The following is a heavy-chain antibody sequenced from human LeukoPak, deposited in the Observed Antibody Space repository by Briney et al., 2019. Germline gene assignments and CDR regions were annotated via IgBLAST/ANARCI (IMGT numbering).Heavy chain of an antibody. V-gene: IGHV3-48*03. CDR3: ARVFGRDGMY. Sequence: GGSLRLSCAASGFTFSSFEMNWVRQAPGKGLEWVSYISSSGSTIYYADSVKGRFTISRDNAKNSLYLQMNSLRAEDTAVYYCARVFGRDGMYWGQGTLVTVSS. D-gene: IGHD5-24*01. CDR1: GFTFSSFE. J-gene: IGHJ4*02. CDR2: ISSSGSTI.